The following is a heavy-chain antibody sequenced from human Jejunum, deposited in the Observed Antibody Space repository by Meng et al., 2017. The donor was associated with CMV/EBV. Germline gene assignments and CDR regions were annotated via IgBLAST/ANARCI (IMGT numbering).Heavy chain of an antibody. CDR3: ARGIGHASNNSHDF. CDR1: GDYLRSHY. V-gene: IGHV4-59*11. Sequence: SGDYLRSHYWSWIRQAPGKGLEWMGYVYYSGSATYSDSLRSRITIAVDMSKNQVSLNLRSVTAADTAMYFCARGIGHASNNSHDFWGQGTLVTVSS. J-gene: IGHJ4*02. CDR2: VYYSGSA. D-gene: IGHD1-1*01.